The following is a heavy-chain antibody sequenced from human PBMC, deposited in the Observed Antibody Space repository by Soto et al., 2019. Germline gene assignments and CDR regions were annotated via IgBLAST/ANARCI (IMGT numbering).Heavy chain of an antibody. CDR2: IYYSGST. V-gene: IGHV4-59*01. Sequence: SETLSLTCTVSGGSISSYYWSWIRQPPGKGLEWSGYIYYSGSTNYNPSLKSRVTISVDTSKNQFSPKLSSVTAADTAVYYGAIYAMPSHEYGAARHDCRGVDGLGNETTVTVSS. D-gene: IGHD2-2*01. CDR3: AIYAMPSHEYGAARHDCRGVDG. J-gene: IGHJ6*04. CDR1: GGSISSYY.